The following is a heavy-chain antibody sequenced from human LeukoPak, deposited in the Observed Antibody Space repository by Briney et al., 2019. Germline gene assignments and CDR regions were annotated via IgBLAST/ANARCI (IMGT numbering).Heavy chain of an antibody. Sequence: GESLKISCKVSGYSFTTYWIAWVRQMPGKGLEWMGIIYPGDSDTRYSPSFQGQVTISADKSINTAYLQWSSLKASDSAMYYCARPLPVGPTHMFDYWGQGTLVTVSS. CDR1: GYSFTTYW. D-gene: IGHD1-26*01. V-gene: IGHV5-51*01. CDR2: IYPGDSDT. CDR3: ARPLPVGPTHMFDY. J-gene: IGHJ4*02.